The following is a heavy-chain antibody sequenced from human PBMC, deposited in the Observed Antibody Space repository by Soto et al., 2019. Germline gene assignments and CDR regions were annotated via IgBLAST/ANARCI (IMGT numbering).Heavy chain of an antibody. CDR1: GFTFSSYS. D-gene: IGHD1-1*01. V-gene: IGHV3-48*02. CDR2: ISSSSSLI. CDR3: ARSRSWKLDY. Sequence: PGGSLRLSCAASGFTFSSYSMRWVRQAPGKGLEWVSYISSSSSLIYYADSVKGRFTISRDNAKNSLYLQMNSLRDEDTAVYYCARSRSWKLDYWGQGTLVTVSS. J-gene: IGHJ4*02.